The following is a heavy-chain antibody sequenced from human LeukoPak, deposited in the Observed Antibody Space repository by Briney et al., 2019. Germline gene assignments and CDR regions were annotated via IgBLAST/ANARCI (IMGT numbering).Heavy chain of an antibody. D-gene: IGHD3-16*01. CDR1: GFAFSRYE. V-gene: IGHV3-48*03. Sequence: GGSLRLSCAASGFAFSRYEMNWVRQAPGKGLEWGSYISSSGYTIYYSDSVKGRFTISIDNSKNTLYLQMNSLRAEDTAVYYCARRAGAYTHPYDYWGQGTLVTVSS. J-gene: IGHJ4*02. CDR2: ISSSGYTI. CDR3: ARRAGAYTHPYDY.